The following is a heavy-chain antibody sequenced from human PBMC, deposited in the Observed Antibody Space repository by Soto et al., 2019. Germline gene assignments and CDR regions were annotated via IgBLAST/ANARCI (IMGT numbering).Heavy chain of an antibody. CDR1: GFTFSSYA. CDR3: HLGSSGSYSSYYYYGMDV. V-gene: IGHV3-23*01. Sequence: EVQLLESGGGLVQPGGSLRLSCAASGFTFSSYAMSWVRQAPGKGLEWVSAISGSGGSTYYADSVKGRFTISRDNSKNTLYLQMNSLRAEDTAVYYCHLGSSGSYSSYYYYGMDVWGQGTTVTVSS. J-gene: IGHJ6*02. D-gene: IGHD3-10*01. CDR2: ISGSGGST.